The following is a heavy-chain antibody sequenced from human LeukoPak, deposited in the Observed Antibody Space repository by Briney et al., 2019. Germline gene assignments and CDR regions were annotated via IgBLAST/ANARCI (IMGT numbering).Heavy chain of an antibody. CDR1: GFTFSSYT. J-gene: IGHJ4*02. V-gene: IGHV3-48*04. Sequence: GGSLRLSCAASGFTFSSYTMNWVRQAPGKGLEWVSYISSSSSTIYYADSVKGRFTISRDNAKNSLYLQMNSLRAEDTAVYYCASNSLIRGKGTDYWGQGTLVTVSS. D-gene: IGHD3-10*01. CDR3: ASNSLIRGKGTDY. CDR2: ISSSSSTI.